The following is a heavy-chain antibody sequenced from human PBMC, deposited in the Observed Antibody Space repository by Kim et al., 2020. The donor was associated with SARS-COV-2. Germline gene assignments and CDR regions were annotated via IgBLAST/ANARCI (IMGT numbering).Heavy chain of an antibody. V-gene: IGHV3-23*01. D-gene: IGHD1-26*01. CDR2: ISGSGGST. CDR3: AKDSVPGRWEMDYYYGMDV. Sequence: GGSLRLSCAASGFTFSSYAMSWVRQAPGKGLEWVSAISGSGGSTYYADSVKGRFTISRDNSKNTLYLQMNSLRAEDTAVYYCAKDSVPGRWEMDYYYGMDVWGQGTTVTVSS. J-gene: IGHJ6*02. CDR1: GFTFSSYA.